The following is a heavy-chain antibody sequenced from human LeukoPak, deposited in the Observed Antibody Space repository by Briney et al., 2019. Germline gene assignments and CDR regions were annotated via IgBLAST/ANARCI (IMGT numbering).Heavy chain of an antibody. CDR3: ARCITMVRGVMFPYGMDV. CDR1: GFTFSDYY. J-gene: IGHJ6*02. CDR2: ISSSGSTI. Sequence: GGSLRLSCAASGFTFSDYYMNWIRQAPGKGLEWVSYISSSGSTIYYADSVKGRFTISRDNAKNSLYLQMNSLRAEDTAVYYCARCITMVRGVMFPYGMDVWGQGTTVTVSS. D-gene: IGHD3-10*01. V-gene: IGHV3-11*04.